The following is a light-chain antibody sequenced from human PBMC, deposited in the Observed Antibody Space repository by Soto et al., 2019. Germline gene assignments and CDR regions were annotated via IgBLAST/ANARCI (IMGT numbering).Light chain of an antibody. CDR1: QSVSSW. CDR3: QQYHSYSYT. Sequence: DIQMTQSPSTLSASVGDRVTITCRASQSVSSWLAWYQQKPGKAPNLLIFKASNLENGVPSRFSGSGSGTEFTLTISCLQPDDFATYYCQQYHSYSYTFGQGTKLEI. CDR2: KAS. V-gene: IGKV1-5*03. J-gene: IGKJ2*01.